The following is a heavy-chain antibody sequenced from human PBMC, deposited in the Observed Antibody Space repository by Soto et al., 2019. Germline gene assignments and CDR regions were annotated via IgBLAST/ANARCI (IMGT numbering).Heavy chain of an antibody. CDR2: IYYSGST. CDR1: GGSISSGGYY. D-gene: IGHD3-22*01. V-gene: IGHV4-31*03. J-gene: IGHJ4*02. CDR3: AGGGYYDSSGYYYPFDY. Sequence: SETLSLTCTVSGGSISSGGYYWSWIRQHPGKGLEWIGYIYYSGSTYYNPSLKSRVTISVDTSKNQFSLKLSSVTAADTAVYYCAGGGYYDSSGYYYPFDYWGQGTLVTVSS.